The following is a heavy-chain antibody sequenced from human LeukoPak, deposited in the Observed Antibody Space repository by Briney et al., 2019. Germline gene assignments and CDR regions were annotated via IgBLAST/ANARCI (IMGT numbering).Heavy chain of an antibody. D-gene: IGHD2-2*02. Sequence: ASVRVSCKASGYTFTGYYMHWVRQAPGQGLEWMGWINPNSGGTNYAQKFQGRVTLTRDTSISTAYMEVSRLRSDDTAVYHCATTSRDIVVVPAAIGEFDYWGQGTLVTVSS. CDR2: INPNSGGT. CDR1: GYTFTGYY. CDR3: ATTSRDIVVVPAAIGEFDY. J-gene: IGHJ4*02. V-gene: IGHV1-2*02.